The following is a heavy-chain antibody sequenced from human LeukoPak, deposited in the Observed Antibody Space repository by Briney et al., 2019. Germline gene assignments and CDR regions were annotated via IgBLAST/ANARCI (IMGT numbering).Heavy chain of an antibody. CDR2: IYSGGST. D-gene: IGHD2-2*01. CDR1: GFTVSSNY. J-gene: IGHJ4*02. Sequence: GGSLRLSCAASGFTVSSNYMSWVRQAPGKGLEWVSVIYSGGSTYYADSVKGRFTISRDNSKNTLYLQMNSLRAEDTAVYYCAKSGDYCSSTSCYYFDYWGQGTLVTVSS. CDR3: AKSGDYCSSTSCYYFDY. V-gene: IGHV3-66*01.